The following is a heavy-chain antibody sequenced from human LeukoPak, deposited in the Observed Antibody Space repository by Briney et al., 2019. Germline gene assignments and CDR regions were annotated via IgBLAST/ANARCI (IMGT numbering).Heavy chain of an antibody. Sequence: GGSLRLSCAASGFTFSSYAMHWVRQAPGKGLEYVSAMSSNGGTTDYANSVKGRFTISRDNSKNTLYLQMGSLRAEDTAVYYCAKEGPHYYDSSGYSDYWGQGTLVTVSS. CDR1: GFTFSSYA. CDR2: MSSNGGTT. CDR3: AKEGPHYYDSSGYSDY. J-gene: IGHJ4*02. D-gene: IGHD3-22*01. V-gene: IGHV3-64*01.